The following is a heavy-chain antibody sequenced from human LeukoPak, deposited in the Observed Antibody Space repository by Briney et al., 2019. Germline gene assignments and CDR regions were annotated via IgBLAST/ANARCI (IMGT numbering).Heavy chain of an antibody. CDR2: ISIISDYI. CDR1: GLTFSSYS. CDR3: AKPIAAYYYYYMDV. Sequence: GGSLRLSCAASGLTFSSYSMNWVRQPPGKGLEWVSSISIISDYIFSAVSVEGRFTISRDNAKNTLYLQMNSLRAEDTAVYYCAKPIAAYYYYYMDVWGKGTTVTVSS. V-gene: IGHV3-21*01. J-gene: IGHJ6*03. D-gene: IGHD6-25*01.